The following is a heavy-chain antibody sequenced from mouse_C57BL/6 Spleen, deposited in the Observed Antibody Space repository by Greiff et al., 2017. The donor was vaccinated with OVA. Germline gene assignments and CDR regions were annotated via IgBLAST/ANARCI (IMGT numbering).Heavy chain of an antibody. CDR1: GYTFTSYW. J-gene: IGHJ4*01. CDR3: AINYGCDGGDMDY. Sequence: QVQLQQPGAELVKPGASVKVSCKASGYTFTSYWMHWVKQRPGQGLEWIGRIHPSDSDTNYNQKFKGKATVTVDKSSSTAYMQLSSLTSEDSAVYYCAINYGCDGGDMDYWGQGTSVTVSS. V-gene: IGHV1-74*01. D-gene: IGHD2-2*01. CDR2: IHPSDSDT.